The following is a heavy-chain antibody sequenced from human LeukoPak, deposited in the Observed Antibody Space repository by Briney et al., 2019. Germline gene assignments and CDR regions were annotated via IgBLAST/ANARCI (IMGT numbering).Heavy chain of an antibody. CDR2: INAGNGNT. D-gene: IGHD6-13*01. V-gene: IGHV1-3*01. CDR1: GYTFTSYA. J-gene: IGHJ4*02. Sequence: GASVKVSCKASGYTFTSYAMHWVRQAPGQRVEWMGWINAGNGNTKYSQKFQGRDTITRDTSTSTAYMELSSLRSEDTAVYYCASRTSSSWYFACFDYWGQGTLVTVSS. CDR3: ASRTSSSWYFACFDY.